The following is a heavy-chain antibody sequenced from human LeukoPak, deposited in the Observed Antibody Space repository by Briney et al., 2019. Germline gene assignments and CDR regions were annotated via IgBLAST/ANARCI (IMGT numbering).Heavy chain of an antibody. CDR2: IRYDGGNK. D-gene: IGHD6-13*01. CDR1: GFTFSSYG. V-gene: IGHV3-30*02. J-gene: IGHJ6*02. CDR3: AKSKQQLVDYYYHGMDV. Sequence: GGSLRLSCAASGFTFSSYGMHWVRQAPGKGLEWVAFIRYDGGNKYYPDSVKGRFTISRDNSKNTLYLQMNSLRAADTAMYYCAKSKQQLVDYYYHGMDVWGQGTTVTVSS.